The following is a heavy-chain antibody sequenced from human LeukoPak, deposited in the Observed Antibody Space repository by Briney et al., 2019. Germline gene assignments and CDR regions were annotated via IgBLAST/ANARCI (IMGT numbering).Heavy chain of an antibody. CDR2: INPNSGGT. J-gene: IGHJ3*02. Sequence: ASVKVSCKASGYTFTGYYMHWVRQAPGQGLEWMGWINPNSGGTNYAQKFQGRVTMTRDTSISTAYMELSRLRSDDTAVYYCARVRITMVRGVIISNGFDIWSQGTMVTVSS. V-gene: IGHV1-2*02. CDR3: ARVRITMVRGVIISNGFDI. D-gene: IGHD3-10*01. CDR1: GYTFTGYY.